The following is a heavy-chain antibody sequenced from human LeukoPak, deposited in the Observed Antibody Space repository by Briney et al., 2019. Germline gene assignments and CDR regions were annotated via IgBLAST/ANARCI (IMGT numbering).Heavy chain of an antibody. CDR2: IYYSGST. D-gene: IGHD1-1*01. CDR1: GGSLSSYY. J-gene: IGHJ3*02. V-gene: IGHV4-59*01. Sequence: SETLSLTCTVSGGSLSSYYWSWIRQPPGKGLEWIGFIYYSGSTNSNPSLKSRVTISVDTSKNQFSLKLSSVTAADTAVYYCARVQLERRDAFDIWGQGTMVTVSS. CDR3: ARVQLERRDAFDI.